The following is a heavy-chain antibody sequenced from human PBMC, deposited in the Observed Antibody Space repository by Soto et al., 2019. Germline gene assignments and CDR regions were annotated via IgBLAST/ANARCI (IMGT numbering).Heavy chain of an antibody. CDR1: GGTFSSYA. CDR2: IIPIFGTA. J-gene: IGHJ4*02. D-gene: IGHD6-19*01. V-gene: IGHV1-69*01. CDR3: AGRLAVPQEYYFDY. Sequence: QVQLVQSGGEVKKPGSSVKVSCKASGGTFSSYAISWVRQAPGQGLEWMGGIIPIFGTANYAQQSQGRVTITADESTSAGYIELSSLSAEDKAVYYCAGRLAVPQEYYFDYCGQGTLVTVSS.